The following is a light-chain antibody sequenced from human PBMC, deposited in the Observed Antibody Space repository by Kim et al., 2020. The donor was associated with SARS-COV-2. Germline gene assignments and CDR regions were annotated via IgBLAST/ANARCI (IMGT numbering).Light chain of an antibody. CDR2: AAS. Sequence: AAVGDRVTITCRASQSISSYLNWYQQKPGKAPRLLIYAASSLQGGVPSRFSGSGSGTDFTLTISSLQPEDFATYYCQQSYSTPWTFGQGTKVDIK. J-gene: IGKJ1*01. CDR3: QQSYSTPWT. CDR1: QSISSY. V-gene: IGKV1-39*01.